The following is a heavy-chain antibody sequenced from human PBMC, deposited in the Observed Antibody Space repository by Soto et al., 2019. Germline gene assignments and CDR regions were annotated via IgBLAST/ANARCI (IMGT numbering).Heavy chain of an antibody. V-gene: IGHV3-74*01. CDR2: IKTDGSST. CDR3: TRERFDP. CDR1: GFTFRSYW. Sequence: EVQLVESGGGLVQPGGSLRLSCAASGFTFRSYWMHWVRQAPGKGLVWVSRIKTDGSSTSYADSVRCRFTISRDNTKDTVYLQMNSLRAEDTAVYYCTRERFDPWGQGTLVTVSS. J-gene: IGHJ5*02.